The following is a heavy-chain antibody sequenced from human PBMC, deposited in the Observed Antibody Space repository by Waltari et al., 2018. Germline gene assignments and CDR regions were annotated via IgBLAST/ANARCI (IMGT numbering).Heavy chain of an antibody. CDR3: ARQNGDYENPLDAFDI. J-gene: IGHJ3*02. D-gene: IGHD4-17*01. V-gene: IGHV4-38-2*01. CDR2: IYHSGST. CDR1: GYSISSGYY. Sequence: QVQLQESGPGLVKPSETLSLTCAVSGYSISSGYYWGWIRQPPGKGLEWIGSIYHSGSTYDNPSLKSRVTISVDTSKNQFSLKLSSVTAADTAVYYCARQNGDYENPLDAFDIWGQGTMVTVSS.